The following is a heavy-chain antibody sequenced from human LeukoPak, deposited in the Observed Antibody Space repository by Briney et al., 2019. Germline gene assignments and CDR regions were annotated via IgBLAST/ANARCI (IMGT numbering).Heavy chain of an antibody. CDR1: GFTFRNYV. V-gene: IGHV3-30-3*01. CDR3: ARDGYYGSGSPPSLYFDY. CDR2: TSSDLNVK. D-gene: IGHD3-10*01. Sequence: GGSLRLSCAASGFTFRNYVIHWVRQAPGKGLEWVAVTSSDLNVKLYADSVKGRFTISRDNSRSTLYLQMNSLRPEDTAIYYCARDGYYGSGSPPSLYFDYWGQGTLVTVSS. J-gene: IGHJ4*02.